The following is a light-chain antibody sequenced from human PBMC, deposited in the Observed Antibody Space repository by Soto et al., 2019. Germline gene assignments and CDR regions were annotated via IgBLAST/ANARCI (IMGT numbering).Light chain of an antibody. CDR1: QSISFY. J-gene: IGKJ1*01. CDR2: DAS. Sequence: DIQMTQSPSSLSASVGDRVTITCRASQSISFYLNWYQQKPGKAPKLLIYDASSLESGVPSRFSGSGSGTEFTLTISSLQPDDFATYYCQQYNSLWTFGQGTKVDIK. CDR3: QQYNSLWT. V-gene: IGKV1-5*01.